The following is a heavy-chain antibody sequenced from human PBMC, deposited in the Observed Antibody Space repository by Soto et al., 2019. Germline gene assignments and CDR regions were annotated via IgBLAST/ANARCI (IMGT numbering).Heavy chain of an antibody. D-gene: IGHD6-13*01. CDR2: IDPSDSYT. J-gene: IGHJ4*02. V-gene: IGHV5-10-1*01. CDR1: GYSFTSYW. CDR3: ARLQAAAGDNDLTFDY. Sequence: EVQLVQSGAEVKKPGESLRISCKGSGYSFTSYWISWVRQMPGKGLEWMGRIDPSDSYTNYSPSFQGHVTISADKSISTAYLQGSSLKASDTARYYCARLQAAAGDNDLTFDYWGQGTLVTVSS.